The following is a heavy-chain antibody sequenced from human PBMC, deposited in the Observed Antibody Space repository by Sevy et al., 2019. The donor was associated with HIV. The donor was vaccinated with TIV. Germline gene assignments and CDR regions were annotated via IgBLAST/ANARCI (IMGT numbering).Heavy chain of an antibody. CDR2: IYSDGSK. Sequence: GGSLRLSCAASGFTVSSNYMSWVRQAPGKGLEWVSVIYSDGSKYYADSVKGRFTISGDNSKNTLYLQMNSLRAEDTAVYYCAREGSESYFDYYYGMDVWGQGTTVSVS. CDR1: GFTVSSNY. V-gene: IGHV3-53*01. CDR3: AREGSESYFDYYYGMDV. J-gene: IGHJ6*02. D-gene: IGHD1-26*01.